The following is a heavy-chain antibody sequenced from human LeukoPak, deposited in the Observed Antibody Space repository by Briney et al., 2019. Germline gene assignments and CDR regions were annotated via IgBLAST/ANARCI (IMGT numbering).Heavy chain of an antibody. CDR2: ISSSGSTI. CDR1: GFTFSDYY. D-gene: IGHD6-19*01. J-gene: IGHJ4*02. V-gene: IGHV3-11*04. CDR3: ARVFRSSGWRHFDY. Sequence: GGSLRLSCAASGFTFSDYYMSWIRQAPGKGLEWVSYISSSGSTIYYADSVKGQFTISRDNAKNSLYLQMNSLRAEDTAVYYCARVFRSSGWRHFDYWGQGTLVTVSS.